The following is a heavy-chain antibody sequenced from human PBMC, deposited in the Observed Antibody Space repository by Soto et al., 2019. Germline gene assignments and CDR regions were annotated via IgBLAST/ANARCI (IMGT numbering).Heavy chain of an antibody. CDR3: ARDNACCSSSPWSVP. D-gene: IGHD6-6*01. CDR1: GGTFSSYA. V-gene: IGHV1-69*13. J-gene: IGHJ5*02. CDR2: IIPIFGTA. Sequence: ASVKVSCKASGGTFSSYAISWVRQAPGQGLEWMGGIIPIFGTANYAQKFQGRVTITADESTSTAYMELSSLRSEVTAVLYSARDNACCSSSPWSVPWGRGTLVTVSS.